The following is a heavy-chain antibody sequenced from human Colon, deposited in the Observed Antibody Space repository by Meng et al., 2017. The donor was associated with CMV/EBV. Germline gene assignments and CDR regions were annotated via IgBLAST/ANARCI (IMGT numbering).Heavy chain of an antibody. Sequence: SGYTFPSYDINWVRQATGQGLEWMGWMNPNSGNTAYAPKFQGRLTMTRNTSINTAYMDLSSLRSEDTAIYYCTRGRGSTHKGNWFDPWGQGTLVTVSS. CDR1: GYTFPSYD. D-gene: IGHD3-10*01. CDR2: MNPNSGNT. V-gene: IGHV1-8*01. CDR3: TRGRGSTHKGNWFDP. J-gene: IGHJ5*02.